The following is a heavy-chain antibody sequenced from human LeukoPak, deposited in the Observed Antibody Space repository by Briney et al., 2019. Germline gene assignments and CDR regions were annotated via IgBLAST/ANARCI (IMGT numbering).Heavy chain of an antibody. CDR3: ARREVYYYGSGSYPFPDY. J-gene: IGHJ4*02. Sequence: SETLSLTCTVSGGSISSSSYYWGWIRQPPGKGLEWRGSIYYSGSTYYNPSLKSRVTISVDTSKNQFSLKLSSVTAADTAVYYCARREVYYYGSGSYPFPDYWGQGTLVTVSS. V-gene: IGHV4-39*01. CDR2: IYYSGST. CDR1: GGSISSSSYY. D-gene: IGHD3-10*01.